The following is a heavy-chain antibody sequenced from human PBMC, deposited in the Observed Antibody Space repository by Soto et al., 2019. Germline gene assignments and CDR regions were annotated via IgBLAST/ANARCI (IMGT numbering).Heavy chain of an antibody. CDR1: GFTVSTKY. D-gene: IGHD3-16*01. V-gene: IGHV3-66*01. CDR2: IYSGGST. CDR3: ARDPWAADY. Sequence: EVQLVESGGGLVQPGGSLRLSCAASGFTVSTKYMSWVRQAPAKGLEWVSVIYSGGSTFYADSVRGRFTISRDNSKNTVNLQMNSLRAEDTAVYYCARDPWAADYWGQGTLVTVSS. J-gene: IGHJ4*02.